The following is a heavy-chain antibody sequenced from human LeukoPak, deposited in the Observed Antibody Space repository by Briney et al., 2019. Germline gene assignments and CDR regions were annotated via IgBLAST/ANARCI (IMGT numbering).Heavy chain of an antibody. Sequence: SETLSLTCTVSGGSISSYYWSWIRQPPGKGLEWIGYIYYSGSTNYNPSLKSRVTISVDTSKNQFSLKLSSVTAADTAVYYCARDSGGGPRSGSSNGGFDYWGQGTLVTVSS. D-gene: IGHD1-26*01. J-gene: IGHJ4*02. CDR3: ARDSGGGPRSGSSNGGFDY. V-gene: IGHV4-59*01. CDR1: GGSISSYY. CDR2: IYYSGST.